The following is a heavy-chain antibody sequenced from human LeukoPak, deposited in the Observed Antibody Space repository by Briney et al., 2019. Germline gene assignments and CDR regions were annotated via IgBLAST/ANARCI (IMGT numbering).Heavy chain of an antibody. V-gene: IGHV3-30*18. J-gene: IGHJ3*01. Sequence: GRSLRLSCAASGFSFSNYGMHWVRQAPGKGLEWVAVISYGGSNKYYADSVKGRFTISRDNSKNTLYLQMNSLRAEDTAVYYCAKEGNAYCGGDCYSSAFDVWGQGTMVTVSS. CDR2: ISYGGSNK. CDR1: GFSFSNYG. CDR3: AKEGNAYCGGDCYSSAFDV. D-gene: IGHD2-21*02.